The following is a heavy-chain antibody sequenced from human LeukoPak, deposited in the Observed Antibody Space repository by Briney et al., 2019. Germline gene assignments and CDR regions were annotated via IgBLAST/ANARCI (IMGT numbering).Heavy chain of an antibody. CDR3: ARGPSCCCMACPYWFDP. Sequence: GASVKVSCKASGYTFSNYDINWVRQATGQGLEWMGWMNPSSGNTGYAQKFQDRVTMTRNTTISTAYMQLSSLSSEDTAVYYCARGPSCCCMACPYWFDPWGQGTLVTVSS. CDR1: GYTFSNYD. V-gene: IGHV1-8*01. J-gene: IGHJ5*02. CDR2: MNPSSGNT. D-gene: IGHD2-8*02.